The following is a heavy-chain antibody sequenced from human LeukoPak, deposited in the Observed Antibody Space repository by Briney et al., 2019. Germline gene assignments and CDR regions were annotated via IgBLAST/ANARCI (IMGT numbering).Heavy chain of an antibody. CDR2: ISYDGSNK. V-gene: IGHV3-30-3*01. CDR3: AREFTVTTNMDY. J-gene: IGHJ4*02. D-gene: IGHD4-17*01. CDR1: GFTFSSYA. Sequence: PGRSLRLSCAASGFTFSSYAMHWVRQAPGKGLEWVAVISYDGSNKDYADSVKGRFTISRDNSKNTLYLQMNSLRAEDTALYYCAREFTVTTNMDYWGQGTLVTVSS.